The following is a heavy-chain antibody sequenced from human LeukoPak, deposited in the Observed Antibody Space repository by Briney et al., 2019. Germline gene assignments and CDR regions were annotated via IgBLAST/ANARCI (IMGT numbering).Heavy chain of an antibody. CDR1: GFTFSSYA. D-gene: IGHD3-22*01. CDR3: ARTLDSNGYDYGHYFDY. J-gene: IGHJ4*02. CDR2: ISYDGSNK. V-gene: IGHV3-30-3*01. Sequence: PGGSLRLSCAASGFTFSSYAMHWVRQAPGKGLEWVAVISYDGSNKYYADSVKGRFTISRDNSKKTLYLQMNSLRAEDTAVYYCARTLDSNGYDYGHYFDYWGQGTLVTVSS.